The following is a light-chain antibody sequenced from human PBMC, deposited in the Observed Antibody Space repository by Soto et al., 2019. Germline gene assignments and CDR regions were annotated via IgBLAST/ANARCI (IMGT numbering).Light chain of an antibody. V-gene: IGKV1D-16*01. J-gene: IGKJ5*01. CDR2: DAC. CDR3: QQYNTYST. CDR1: QGMSSW. Sequence: DIQMTQSPSSVSASVGDRVTITFRASQGMSSWVAWYQQKPEKAPNPLIYDACRLKSVVPARFSGSGSGTEFTLTISSLQPDDFATYYCQQYNTYSTFGQGTRLEIK.